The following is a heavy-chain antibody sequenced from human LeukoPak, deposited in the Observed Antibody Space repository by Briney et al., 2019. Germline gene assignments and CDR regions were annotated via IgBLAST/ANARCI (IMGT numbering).Heavy chain of an antibody. V-gene: IGHV3-7*05. D-gene: IGHD3-9*01. CDR2: IKQDGSEK. J-gene: IGHJ4*02. Sequence: GGSLRLSCAASGFTFSSYWMSWVRQAPGKGLEWVANIKQDGSEKYYVDSVKGRFTISRDNAKNSLYLQMNSLRAEDTAVYYCAKDALNYDSLTGIDYWGQGTLVTVSS. CDR1: GFTFSSYW. CDR3: AKDALNYDSLTGIDY.